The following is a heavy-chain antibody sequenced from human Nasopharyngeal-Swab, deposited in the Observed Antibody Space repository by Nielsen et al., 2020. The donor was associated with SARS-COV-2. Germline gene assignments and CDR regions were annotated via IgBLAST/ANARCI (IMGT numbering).Heavy chain of an antibody. V-gene: IGHV3-11*04. CDR3: ARGSLTYGSRWSPDY. CDR2: ISATGNTV. J-gene: IGHJ4*02. D-gene: IGHD6-13*01. Sequence: GESLKISCAASGFTFSDYYMTWVRQAPGKGLDWVSYISATGNTVYYADSVKGRFTISRDNAKNSLYLQMNSLRAEDTAVYYCARGSLTYGSRWSPDYWGQGTLVTVSS. CDR1: GFTFSDYY.